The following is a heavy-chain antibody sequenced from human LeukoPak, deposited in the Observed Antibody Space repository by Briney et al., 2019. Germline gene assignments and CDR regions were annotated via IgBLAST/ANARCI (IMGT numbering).Heavy chain of an antibody. CDR2: IRSKANSYAT. V-gene: IGHV3-73*01. CDR1: GFTFSGSA. Sequence: GGSPRLSCAASGFTFSGSAMHWVRQASGKGLEWVGRIRSKANSYATAYAASVKGRFTISRDDSKNTAYLQMNSLKTEDTAVYYCMTTVVIPFDYWGQGTLVTVSS. D-gene: IGHD4-23*01. J-gene: IGHJ4*02. CDR3: MTTVVIPFDY.